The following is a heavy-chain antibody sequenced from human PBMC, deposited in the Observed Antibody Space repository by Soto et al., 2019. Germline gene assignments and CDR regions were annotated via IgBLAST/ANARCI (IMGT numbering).Heavy chain of an antibody. CDR3: ASRRDDQPYCYGMDV. Sequence: QVQLVQSGAEVKKPGSSVKVSCKASGGTFSSYAISWVRQAPGQGLEWMGGIIPIFGTANYAQKFQGRVTITADKTTSTGYMELSSLRSEDTAVYYCASRRDDQPYCYGMDVWGQGTTVTVSS. D-gene: IGHD3-16*01. V-gene: IGHV1-69*06. J-gene: IGHJ6*02. CDR1: GGTFSSYA. CDR2: IIPIFGTA.